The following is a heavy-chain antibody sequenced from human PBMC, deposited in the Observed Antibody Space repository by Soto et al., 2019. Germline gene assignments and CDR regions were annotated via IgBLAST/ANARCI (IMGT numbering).Heavy chain of an antibody. J-gene: IGHJ6*02. CDR3: AKISCSGTSCYYYYGLDV. CDR2: ISGSGGST. D-gene: IGHD2-15*01. Sequence: PGGSLRLSCAASGFTFSSYAMSWVRQAPGKGLEWVSFISGSGGSTNYADFVQGRFTISRDNSKNTLYLHMNSLRAEDTAVYYCAKISCSGTSCYYYYGLDVWGQGTTVTVSS. V-gene: IGHV3-23*01. CDR1: GFTFSSYA.